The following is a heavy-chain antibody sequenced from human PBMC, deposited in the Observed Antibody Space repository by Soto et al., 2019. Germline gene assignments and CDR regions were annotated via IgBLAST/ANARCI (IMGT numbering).Heavy chain of an antibody. CDR1: GGSISNAAYS. V-gene: IGHV4-30-2*01. Sequence: SETLSLTCTVSGGSISNAAYSWSWIRQPPGKGLEWIGYIYPSGMPFYNPSLRSRVTISIDRSNDQFSLNLKSVTAADTAVYYCARERGGYGLFDSWGQGTLVTV. CDR3: ARERGGYGLFDS. D-gene: IGHD5-18*01. J-gene: IGHJ4*02. CDR2: IYPSGMP.